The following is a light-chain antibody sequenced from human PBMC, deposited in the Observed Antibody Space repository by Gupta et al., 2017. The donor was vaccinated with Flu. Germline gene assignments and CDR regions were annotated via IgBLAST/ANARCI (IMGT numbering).Light chain of an antibody. Sequence: GQRVTVSCSGSSSNIGSNFVYWYQQLPGTAPKLLIYRNDQRPSGVPDRFSGSKSGTSASLAISGLRSEDEGDYYCAAWDDSLSGSYAFGTGTKVTVL. CDR1: SSNIGSNF. V-gene: IGLV1-47*01. CDR2: RND. CDR3: AAWDDSLSGSYA. J-gene: IGLJ1*01.